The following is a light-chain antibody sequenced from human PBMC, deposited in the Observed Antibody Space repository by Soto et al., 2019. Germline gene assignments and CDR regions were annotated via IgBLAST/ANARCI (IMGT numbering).Light chain of an antibody. J-gene: IGLJ1*01. Sequence: QSALTQPASVSGSPGQSITISCTGTSSDVGSYIYVSWYQHHPGKAPKLMIYDVSNRPSGVSNRFSGSKSGNTASLTISGLQAEDEAEYYCVSYTTFSSYVFGTGIKLTVL. CDR2: DVS. CDR1: SSDVGSYIY. CDR3: VSYTTFSSYV. V-gene: IGLV2-14*01.